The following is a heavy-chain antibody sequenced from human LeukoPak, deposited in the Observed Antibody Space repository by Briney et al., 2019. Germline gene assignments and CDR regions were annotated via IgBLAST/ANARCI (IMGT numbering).Heavy chain of an antibody. CDR2: TRYDGSKK. J-gene: IGHJ4*01. CDR3: TRDRSSYLDY. Sequence: GGSLRLSCVVSEFTFTACGMHWVRQAPGKGLEWVAFTRYDGSKKYYADSVKGRFTISRDNSKNTLYLEMNSLRFDDTAVYYCTRDRSSYLDYWGHGTLVTVSS. D-gene: IGHD6-6*01. V-gene: IGHV3-30*02. CDR1: EFTFTACG.